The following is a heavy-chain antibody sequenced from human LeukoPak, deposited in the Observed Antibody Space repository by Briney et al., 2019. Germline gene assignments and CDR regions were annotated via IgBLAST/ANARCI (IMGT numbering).Heavy chain of an antibody. CDR2: ISSSGSTI. V-gene: IGHV3-48*03. CDR3: ARGGSYYHDSSGYFY. J-gene: IGHJ4*02. CDR1: GFTFSSYE. Sequence: GGSLRLSCAASGFTFSSYEMNWVRQAPGKGLEWVSYISSSGSTIYYADSVKGRFTISRDNAKNSLYLQMNSLRAEDTAVYYCARGGSYYHDSSGYFYWGQRTLVTVSS. D-gene: IGHD3-22*01.